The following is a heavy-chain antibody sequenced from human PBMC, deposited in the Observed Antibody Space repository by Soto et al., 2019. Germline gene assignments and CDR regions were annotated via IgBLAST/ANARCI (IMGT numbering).Heavy chain of an antibody. CDR3: AREMVRGVGSDY. D-gene: IGHD3-10*01. CDR1: GYTFASYG. J-gene: IGHJ4*02. Sequence: ASVKVSCKASGYTFASYGISWVRQAPGQGLEWMGWISTYNGNTKYAQKLQGRVTMTTDTSTSTAYMELRSLRSDDTAVFYCAREMVRGVGSDYWGQGTLVTVSS. V-gene: IGHV1-18*01. CDR2: ISTYNGNT.